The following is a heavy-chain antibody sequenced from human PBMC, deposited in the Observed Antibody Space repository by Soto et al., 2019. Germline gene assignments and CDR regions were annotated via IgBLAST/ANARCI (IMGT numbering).Heavy chain of an antibody. CDR2: ISGSGETT. Sequence: EAQLLESGGGLVQPGGTLRLSCAASGFTFRSYAMTWVRQAPGKGLEWVSSISGSGETTYYADSVKGRFSISRDNSKDTLYLQIHGLRAEDTAVYYCAKDAAWGPRYLFDSWGQGTLVTVSS. J-gene: IGHJ4*02. CDR3: AKDAAWGPRYLFDS. D-gene: IGHD3-16*01. V-gene: IGHV3-23*01. CDR1: GFTFRSYA.